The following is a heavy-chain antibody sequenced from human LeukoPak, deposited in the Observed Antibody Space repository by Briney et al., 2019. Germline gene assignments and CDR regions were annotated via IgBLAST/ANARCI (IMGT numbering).Heavy chain of an antibody. CDR2: ISDSGGST. Sequence: PGGSLRLSCAVPGITLSNYGMSWVRQAPGKGLEWVAGISDSGGSTNYADSVKGRFTISRDNPKNTLYLQMNSLRAEDTAFSFCAKRGVVIRVILVGFHKEAYYFESWGQGALVTVSS. V-gene: IGHV3-23*01. CDR1: GITLSNYG. J-gene: IGHJ4*02. D-gene: IGHD3/OR15-3a*01. CDR3: AKRGVVIRVILVGFHKEAYYFES.